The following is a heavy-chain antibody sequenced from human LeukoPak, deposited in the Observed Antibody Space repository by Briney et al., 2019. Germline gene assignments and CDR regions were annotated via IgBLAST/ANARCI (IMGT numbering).Heavy chain of an antibody. Sequence: GGSLRLSCAASGFTFSSYGMHWVRQAPGKGLEWVAVIWYDGSNKYYADSVKGRFTISRDNSKNTLYLQMNSLRAEDTAVYYCARLSGGDYGDYGLFPPRGPFDPWGQGTLVTVSS. D-gene: IGHD4-17*01. CDR1: GFTFSSYG. CDR2: IWYDGSNK. J-gene: IGHJ5*02. CDR3: ARLSGGDYGDYGLFPPRGPFDP. V-gene: IGHV3-33*01.